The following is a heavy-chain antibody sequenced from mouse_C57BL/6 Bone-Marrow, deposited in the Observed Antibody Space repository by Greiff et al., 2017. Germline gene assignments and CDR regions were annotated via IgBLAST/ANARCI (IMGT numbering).Heavy chain of an antibody. CDR3: ARDYDYDLWYFDV. Sequence: EVQLVESGGGLVKPGGSLKLSCAASGFTFSSYAMSWVRQTPEKRLEWVATISDGGSYTYYPDNVKGRFTISRDNAKNNLYLQMSHLKSEDTAMYYCARDYDYDLWYFDVWGTGTTVTVSS. CDR2: ISDGGSYT. CDR1: GFTFSSYA. J-gene: IGHJ1*03. V-gene: IGHV5-4*01. D-gene: IGHD2-4*01.